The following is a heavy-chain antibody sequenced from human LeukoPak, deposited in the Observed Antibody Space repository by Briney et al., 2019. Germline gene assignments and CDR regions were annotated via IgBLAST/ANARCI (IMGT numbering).Heavy chain of an antibody. Sequence: ASVKVSCKASGYTFTSYGINWVRQATGQGLEWMGWMNPNSGNIGYAQKFQGRVTITRNTSISTAYMELSSLRSEDTAVYYCARGLLRYFDWLLADAFDIWGQGTMVTVSS. CDR3: ARGLLRYFDWLLADAFDI. CDR2: MNPNSGNI. V-gene: IGHV1-8*01. J-gene: IGHJ3*02. D-gene: IGHD3-9*01. CDR1: GYTFTSYG.